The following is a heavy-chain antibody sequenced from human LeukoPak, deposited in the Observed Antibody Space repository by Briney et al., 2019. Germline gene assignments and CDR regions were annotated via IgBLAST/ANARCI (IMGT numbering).Heavy chain of an antibody. Sequence: PGGSLRLSCAALGFTFSTYEMTWVRQAPGKGLEWVSYISTSGSIIYYADSVKGRFTISRDNAKKSLYLQMNSLRAEDTGVYYCARDQGLLVVAGRFGYWGQGTLVTVSS. V-gene: IGHV3-48*03. CDR3: ARDQGLLVVAGRFGY. CDR1: GFTFSTYE. D-gene: IGHD6-19*01. CDR2: ISTSGSII. J-gene: IGHJ4*02.